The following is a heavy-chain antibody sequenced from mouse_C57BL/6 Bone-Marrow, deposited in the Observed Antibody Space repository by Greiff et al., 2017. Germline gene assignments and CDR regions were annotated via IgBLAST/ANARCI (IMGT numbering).Heavy chain of an antibody. Sequence: EVQLQQSGPELVKPGASVKISCKASGYTFTDYYMNWVKQSHGKSLEWIGDINPNNGGTSYNQKFKGKATLTVYKSSSTAYMELRSLTSEDSAVYYCARSRDYDGYAMDYWGQGTSVTVSS. V-gene: IGHV1-26*01. J-gene: IGHJ4*01. CDR2: INPNNGGT. CDR3: ARSRDYDGYAMDY. CDR1: GYTFTDYY. D-gene: IGHD2-4*01.